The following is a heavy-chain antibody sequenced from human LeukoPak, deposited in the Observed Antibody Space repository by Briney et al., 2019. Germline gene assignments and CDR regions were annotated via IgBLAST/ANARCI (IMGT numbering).Heavy chain of an antibody. V-gene: IGHV1-69*04. J-gene: IGHJ6*02. D-gene: IGHD3-22*01. CDR1: GGTFSSCA. Sequence: SVKVSCKASGGTFSSCAISWVRQAPGQGLEWMGRIIPILGIANYAQKFQGRVTITADKSTSTAYMELSSLRSEDTAVYYCARDLAPSITMIVVVITASDYYYGMDVWGQGTTVTVSS. CDR3: ARDLAPSITMIVVVITASDYYYGMDV. CDR2: IIPILGIA.